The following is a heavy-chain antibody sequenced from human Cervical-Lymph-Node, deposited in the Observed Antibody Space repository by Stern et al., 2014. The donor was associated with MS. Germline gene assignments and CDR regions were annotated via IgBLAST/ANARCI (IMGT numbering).Heavy chain of an antibody. CDR3: AKDRRGYRYFYGVDV. Sequence: QLVESGGGLVQPGRSLRLSCAASGFTFDEYAMYWVRQAPGKGLEWVSGISWNSGSIGYADSAKGRFTISRDNAKNSLYLQMNSLRAEDTALYYCAKDRRGYRYFYGVDVWGQGTTVTVSS. D-gene: IGHD5-18*01. CDR2: ISWNSGSI. CDR1: GFTFDEYA. V-gene: IGHV3-9*01. J-gene: IGHJ6*02.